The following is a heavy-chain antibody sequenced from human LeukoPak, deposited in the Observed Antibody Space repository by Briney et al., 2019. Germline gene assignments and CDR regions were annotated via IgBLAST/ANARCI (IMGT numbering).Heavy chain of an antibody. CDR2: ISAYNGNT. V-gene: IGHV1-18*01. CDR3: ARSRFLEWFTADY. CDR1: GYTFTSHG. Sequence: GASVKVSCKXSGYTFTSHGISWVRQAPRQGLEWMGRISAYNGNTNYAQKLQGRVTMTTDTSTSTAYMELRSLRSDDTAVYYCARSRFLEWFTADYWGQGTLVTVSS. D-gene: IGHD3-3*01. J-gene: IGHJ4*02.